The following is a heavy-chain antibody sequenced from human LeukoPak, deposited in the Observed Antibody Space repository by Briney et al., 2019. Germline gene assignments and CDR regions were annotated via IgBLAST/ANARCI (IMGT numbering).Heavy chain of an antibody. Sequence: GGSLSLSCAASGFTFSRYGMHWVRQAPGKGLQWVTFISYDGSNKYYADSVKGRFTISRDNSKNTLYLQMNSLRAEDTAVYYCAKGSEALVTTIGEDYWGQGTLVTVSS. J-gene: IGHJ4*02. D-gene: IGHD2-21*02. V-gene: IGHV3-30*18. CDR1: GFTFSRYG. CDR2: ISYDGSNK. CDR3: AKGSEALVTTIGEDY.